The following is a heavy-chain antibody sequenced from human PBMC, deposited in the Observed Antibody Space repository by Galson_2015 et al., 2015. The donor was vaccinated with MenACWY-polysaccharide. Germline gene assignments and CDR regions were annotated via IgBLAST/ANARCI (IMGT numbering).Heavy chain of an antibody. Sequence: SVKVACKASGYTFGSYDINWVRQASGQGLEGIGWMNPNSGKTGYAQRYRGGVAMIRDTATSTAYMELRMLRYDDTAVYYCTRIIARKHTFVDSWGQGTLVSVS. D-gene: IGHD2-21*01. V-gene: IGHV1-8*01. CDR3: TRIIARKHTFVDS. CDR1: GYTFGSYD. J-gene: IGHJ4*02. CDR2: MNPNSGKT.